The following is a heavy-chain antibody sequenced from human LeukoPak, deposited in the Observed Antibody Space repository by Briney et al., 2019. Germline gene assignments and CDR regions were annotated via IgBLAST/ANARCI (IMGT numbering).Heavy chain of an antibody. CDR2: INHSGRT. V-gene: IGHV4-34*01. Sequence: PSETLSLTCAVYGGSFSGYYWSWIRQPPGKGLEWIGEINHSGRTNYNPSLKRRVTISVDTSKNQFSLKLSSVTAADTAMYYCARDSAVAADIDYWGQGTLVTVSS. J-gene: IGHJ4*02. D-gene: IGHD6-19*01. CDR1: GGSFSGYY. CDR3: ARDSAVAADIDY.